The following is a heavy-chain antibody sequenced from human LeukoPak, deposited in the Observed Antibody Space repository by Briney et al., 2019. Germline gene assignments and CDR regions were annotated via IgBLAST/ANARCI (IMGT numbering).Heavy chain of an antibody. D-gene: IGHD3-9*01. CDR3: ARHRLRYFDWSAYNWFDP. CDR2: INHSGST. V-gene: IGHV4-34*01. CDR1: GGSFSGYY. J-gene: IGHJ5*02. Sequence: SQTLSLTCAVYGGSFSGYYWSWIRQPPGKGLEWIGEINHSGSTNYNPSLKSRVTISVDTSKNQFSLKLSSVTAADTAVYYCARHRLRYFDWSAYNWFDPWGQGTLVTVSS.